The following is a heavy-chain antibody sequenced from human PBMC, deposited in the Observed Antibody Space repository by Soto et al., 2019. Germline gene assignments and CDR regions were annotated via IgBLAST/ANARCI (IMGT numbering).Heavy chain of an antibody. Sequence: ASVKVSCKASGGTFSSYAISWVRQAPGQGLEWMGGIIPIFGTANYAQKFQGRVTITADKSTSTAYMELSSLRSEDTAVYYCANSAFDYADYGGPDYYYYGMDVWGQGTTVTVSS. CDR2: IIPIFGTA. J-gene: IGHJ6*02. V-gene: IGHV1-69*06. D-gene: IGHD4-17*01. CDR1: GGTFSSYA. CDR3: ANSAFDYADYGGPDYYYYGMDV.